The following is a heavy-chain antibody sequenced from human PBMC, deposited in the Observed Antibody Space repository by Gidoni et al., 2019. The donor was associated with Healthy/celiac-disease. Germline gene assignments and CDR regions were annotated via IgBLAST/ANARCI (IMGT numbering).Heavy chain of an antibody. D-gene: IGHD3-3*01. J-gene: IGHJ4*02. CDR3: ANFLEWLLSVTGYYFDY. CDR2: IRGSGGST. Sequence: EVQLLESGGGLVQPGGSLRLSCAASGFTFSSYAMSWVRQAPGKGLEWVSAIRGSGGSTYYADSVKGRFTISRDNSKNTLYLQMNSLRAEDTAVYYCANFLEWLLSVTGYYFDYWGQGTLVTVSS. CDR1: GFTFSSYA. V-gene: IGHV3-23*01.